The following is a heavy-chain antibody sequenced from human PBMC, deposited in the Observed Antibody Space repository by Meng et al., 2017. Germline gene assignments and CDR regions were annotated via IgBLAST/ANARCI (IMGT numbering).Heavy chain of an antibody. Sequence: GSLRLSCAVYGGSFSGYYWSWIRQPPGKGLEWIGEINHSGSTNYYPSLKSRVTISVDTSKNQFSLKLSSVTAADTAVYYCARAVLYYGSGIVGMDVWGQGTTVTVSS. J-gene: IGHJ6*02. CDR2: INHSGST. CDR3: ARAVLYYGSGIVGMDV. V-gene: IGHV4-34*01. CDR1: GGSFSGYY. D-gene: IGHD3-10*01.